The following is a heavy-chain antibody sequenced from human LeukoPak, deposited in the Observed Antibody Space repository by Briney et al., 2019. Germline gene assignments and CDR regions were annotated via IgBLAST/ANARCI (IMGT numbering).Heavy chain of an antibody. V-gene: IGHV3-7*01. CDR1: GFTFSSYW. J-gene: IGHJ4*02. CDR2: IKDDGRET. CDR3: ARISMRSLDY. Sequence: GGPLRLSCAASGFTFSSYWMAWVRQAPGKGLDWVANIKDDGRETLYVDSLKGRFTISRDNAKNSLYLQMNSLRAEDTAVYYCARISMRSLDYWGQGTLVTVSS.